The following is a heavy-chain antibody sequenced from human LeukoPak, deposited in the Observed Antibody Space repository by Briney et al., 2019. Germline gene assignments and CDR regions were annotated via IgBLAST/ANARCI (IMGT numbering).Heavy chain of an antibody. D-gene: IGHD3-10*01. Sequence: GGSLRLSCAASGFTFSSYSMNWVRQAPGKGLEWVSSISSSSSYIYYADLLKGRFTISIDNAKTSLYLQMNSLRAEDPAVYYCAREDWGMVRGVIGNWFDPWGQGTLVTVSS. CDR3: AREDWGMVRGVIGNWFDP. CDR1: GFTFSSYS. V-gene: IGHV3-21*01. CDR2: ISSSSSYI. J-gene: IGHJ5*02.